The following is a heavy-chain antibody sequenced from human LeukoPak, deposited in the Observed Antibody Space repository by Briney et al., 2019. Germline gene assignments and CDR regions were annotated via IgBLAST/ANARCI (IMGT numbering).Heavy chain of an antibody. V-gene: IGHV3-74*01. Sequence: GGSLRLSCAASGFTFSTYWMHWVRQAPGKGLLWVSRIKSDGITTIYADSVKGRFTISRDNAKNTLYLQMNSLRAEDTTVYYCARGTGYSVFDYWGPGTLVTVSS. J-gene: IGHJ4*02. CDR1: GFTFSTYW. D-gene: IGHD6-13*01. CDR3: ARGTGYSVFDY. CDR2: IKSDGITT.